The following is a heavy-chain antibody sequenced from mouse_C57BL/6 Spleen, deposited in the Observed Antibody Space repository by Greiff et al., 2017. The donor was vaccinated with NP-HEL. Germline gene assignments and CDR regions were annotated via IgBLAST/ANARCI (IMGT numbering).Heavy chain of an antibody. CDR3: ARETGTGAMDY. CDR1: GYSFTGYY. V-gene: IGHV1-42*01. CDR2: INPSTGGT. J-gene: IGHJ4*01. Sequence: EVQLQQSGPELVKPGASVKISCKASGYSFTGYYMNWVKQSPEKSLEWIGEINPSTGGTTYNPKFKAKATLTVDQSSSTAYMQLKSLTSEDSAVYYCARETGTGAMDYWGQGTSVTVSS. D-gene: IGHD4-1*01.